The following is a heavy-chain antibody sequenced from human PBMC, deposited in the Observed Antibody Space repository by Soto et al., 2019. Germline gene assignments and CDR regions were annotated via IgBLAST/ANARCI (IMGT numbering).Heavy chain of an antibody. CDR2: ISYSGSNT. V-gene: IGHV3-23*01. CDR1: GFTFSSYA. CDR3: ARDWSDYSNYGRYLDYYGMDV. J-gene: IGHJ6*02. D-gene: IGHD4-4*01. Sequence: GGSLRLSCAASGFTFSSYAMSWVRQAPGKGLEWVSAISYSGSNTYYADSVKGRFTISRDNSKNTLYLQMNSLRAEDTAVYYCARDWSDYSNYGRYLDYYGMDVWGQGTTVTVSS.